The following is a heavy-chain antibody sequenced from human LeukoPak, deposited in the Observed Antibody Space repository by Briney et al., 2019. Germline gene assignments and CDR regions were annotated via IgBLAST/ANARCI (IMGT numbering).Heavy chain of an antibody. CDR2: ISSSSSTI. V-gene: IGHV3-48*01. Sequence: GGSLRLSCAASGFTFSSYSMNWVRQAPGKGLEWVSYISSSSSTIYYADSVKGRFTISRDNAKNSLYLQMNSLRAEDTAVYYCASQANYDFWSGYYADAFDIWGQGTMVTVSS. J-gene: IGHJ3*02. CDR1: GFTFSSYS. CDR3: ASQANYDFWSGYYADAFDI. D-gene: IGHD3-3*01.